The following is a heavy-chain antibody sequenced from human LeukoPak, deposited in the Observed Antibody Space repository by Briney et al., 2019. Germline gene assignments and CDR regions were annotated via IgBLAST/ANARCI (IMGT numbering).Heavy chain of an antibody. CDR1: GFTFTTAW. J-gene: IGHJ4*02. D-gene: IGHD3-3*01. CDR2: IKANIDGGST. Sequence: GGSLRLCCASSGFTFTTAWMVWARQAPGKGLEWVGRIKANIDGGSTDFAAPVKGRFIISRDDSTNTLYLQMNSLKTEDTAVDSGTADFSHFGCSSDYYSFWGQGSLVTVSS. CDR3: TADFSHFGCSSDYYSF. V-gene: IGHV3-15*01.